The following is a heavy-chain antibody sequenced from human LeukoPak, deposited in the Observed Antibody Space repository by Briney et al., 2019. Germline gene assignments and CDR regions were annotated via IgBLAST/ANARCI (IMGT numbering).Heavy chain of an antibody. CDR2: ISFDGSDA. V-gene: IGHV3-74*01. J-gene: IGHJ4*02. D-gene: IGHD3-10*01. Sequence: GGSLRLSCAASGFTFSGFWMHWVRQAPGKGLVWVSCISFDGSDATYADSVKGRFTISRDNSRNTLYLQMNSLRGEDTAVYYCARDLRGSDAYYFDYWGQGTLVTVSS. CDR3: ARDLRGSDAYYFDY. CDR1: GFTFSGFW.